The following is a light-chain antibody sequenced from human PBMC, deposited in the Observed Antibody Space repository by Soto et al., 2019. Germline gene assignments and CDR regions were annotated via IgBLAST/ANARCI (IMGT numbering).Light chain of an antibody. J-gene: IGKJ1*01. CDR2: DAS. Sequence: DIPVTQSPSTLSASVGDRITITCRASQSISSSLAWYHQKPGTAPKLLIFDASSLERGVPSRFSGSGSGTEFSLTISSLQPDDFATYYSQQYDGFSRTFGQGTKV. V-gene: IGKV1-5*01. CDR1: QSISSS. CDR3: QQYDGFSRT.